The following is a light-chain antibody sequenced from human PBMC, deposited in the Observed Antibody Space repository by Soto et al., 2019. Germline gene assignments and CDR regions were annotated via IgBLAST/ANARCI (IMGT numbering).Light chain of an antibody. Sequence: DIQMTQSPSTLSASVGDRVTVTCRASQSISGWLAWYQQKPGKAPKLLIYKASSLESGVPSRFSGSGSGTEFTLTISSLQPDDFATYYCQQYNSYPWMFGQGTKVEIK. J-gene: IGKJ1*01. CDR3: QQYNSYPWM. CDR1: QSISGW. V-gene: IGKV1-5*03. CDR2: KAS.